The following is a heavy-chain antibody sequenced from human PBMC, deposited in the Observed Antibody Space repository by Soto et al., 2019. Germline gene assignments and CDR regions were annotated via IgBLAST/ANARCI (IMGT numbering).Heavy chain of an antibody. V-gene: IGHV3-30-3*01. Sequence: QVQLVESGGGVVQPGRSLRLSCAASGFTFSSYAMHWVRQAPGKGLEWVAVISYDGSNKYYADSVKGRFTISRDNSKNTLYLQMNSLRAEDTAVYYCARGMVDCSSTSCYSLIDYRGQGTLVTVSS. D-gene: IGHD2-2*02. CDR3: ARGMVDCSSTSCYSLIDY. CDR2: ISYDGSNK. J-gene: IGHJ4*02. CDR1: GFTFSSYA.